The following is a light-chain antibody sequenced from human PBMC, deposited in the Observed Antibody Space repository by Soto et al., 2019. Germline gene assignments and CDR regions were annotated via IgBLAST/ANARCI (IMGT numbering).Light chain of an antibody. J-gene: IGLJ2*01. CDR1: SSEVGGYNY. V-gene: IGLV2-8*01. CDR3: SSFAGSNIVI. CDR2: EVS. Sequence: QSALTQPPSASGSPGQSVTISCTGTSSEVGGYNYVSWYQQHPGKAPKLMNYEVSKRPSGVPDRFSGSKSGNTASLTVSWLQAEDEADYYCSSFAGSNIVIFGGGTKVTVL.